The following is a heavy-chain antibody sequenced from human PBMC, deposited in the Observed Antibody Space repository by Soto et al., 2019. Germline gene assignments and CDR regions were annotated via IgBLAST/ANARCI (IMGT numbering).Heavy chain of an antibody. V-gene: IGHV4-31*03. D-gene: IGHD1-26*01. CDR2: IYYSGST. Sequence: TLSVTCTVSGGSISSGGYYWSWIRQNPGKGLEWIGYIYYSGSTYYNPSLKSRVTISVDTSKNQFSLKLSSVTAADSATYFCAHAGYYDLLTFDHWGPGTLVTVSS. CDR1: GGSISSGGYY. CDR3: AHAGYYDLLTFDH. J-gene: IGHJ4*02.